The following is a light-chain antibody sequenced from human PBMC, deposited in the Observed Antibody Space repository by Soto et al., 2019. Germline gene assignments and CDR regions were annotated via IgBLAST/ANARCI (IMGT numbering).Light chain of an antibody. J-gene: IGLJ1*01. CDR3: SSYSSSTAYL. CDR2: EVS. CDR1: SSDVGGYDY. V-gene: IGLV2-14*01. Sequence: QSALTQPASVSGSPGQSITISCTGTSSDVGGYDYVSWYQQHPGKAPKLMVFEVSNRPSGVSNRFSGSKSGNTASLTISGLHAEDEAYYFCSSYSSSTAYLFGTGTKLTVL.